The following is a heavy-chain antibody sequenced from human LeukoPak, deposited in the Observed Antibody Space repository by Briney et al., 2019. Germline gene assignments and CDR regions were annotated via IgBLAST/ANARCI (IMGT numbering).Heavy chain of an antibody. J-gene: IGHJ4*02. Sequence: GGSLRLSCAASGFTFSSYSMNWVRQAPGKGLEWVSSISSSSSYIYYADSVKGRFTISRDNAKNSLYLQMNSLRAEDTAVYYCAGGYSYGHELDYWGQGTLVTVSS. D-gene: IGHD5-18*01. CDR1: GFTFSSYS. V-gene: IGHV3-21*01. CDR3: AGGYSYGHELDY. CDR2: ISSSSSYI.